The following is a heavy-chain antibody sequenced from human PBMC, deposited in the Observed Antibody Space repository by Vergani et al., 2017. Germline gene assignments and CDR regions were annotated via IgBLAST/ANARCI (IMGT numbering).Heavy chain of an antibody. CDR1: GFTFSSYA. J-gene: IGHJ4*02. CDR2: ISSNGGST. V-gene: IGHV3-64D*06. Sequence: EVQLVESGGGLVQPGGSLRLSCSASGFTFSSYAMHWVRQAPGKGLEYVSAISSNGGSTYYADSVKGRFTISRENSKNTLYLQMSSLRAEDTAVYYCVKGTSYDFWSGYCDYWGQGTLVTVSS. D-gene: IGHD3-3*01. CDR3: VKGTSYDFWSGYCDY.